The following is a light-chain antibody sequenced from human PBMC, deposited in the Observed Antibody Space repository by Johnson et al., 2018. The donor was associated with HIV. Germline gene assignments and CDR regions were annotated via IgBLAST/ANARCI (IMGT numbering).Light chain of an antibody. CDR1: SSNIGNNY. CDR2: EDN. V-gene: IGLV1-51*02. J-gene: IGLJ1*01. CDR3: GTWDSSLSAYV. Sequence: QSVLTQPPSVSAASGQKITISCSGSSSNIGNNYVSWYQQLPGGAPKLLIYEDNKRPSGIPDRFSGSKSGTSATLGITGLQTGDEADYYCGTWDSSLSAYVFGTGTKVTVL.